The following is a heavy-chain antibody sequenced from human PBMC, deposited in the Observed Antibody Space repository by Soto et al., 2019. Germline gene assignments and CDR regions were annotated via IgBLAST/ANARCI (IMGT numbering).Heavy chain of an antibody. CDR2: VYYSGTT. D-gene: IGHD3-3*01. J-gene: IGHJ4*02. Sequence: QVQLQESGPGLVKPSETLYLTCTVYGGSVNSNSYYWSWIRQPPGKGLEWIGYVYYSGTTNYNPSLKSRVTISVDTSKNQFSLKLSSVTAADTAVYYCARATIWILYILSDYWGQGILVTVSS. V-gene: IGHV4-61*01. CDR3: ARATIWILYILSDY. CDR1: GGSVNSNSYY.